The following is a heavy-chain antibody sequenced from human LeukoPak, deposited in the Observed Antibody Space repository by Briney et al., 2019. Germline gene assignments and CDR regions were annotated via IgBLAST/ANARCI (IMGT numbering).Heavy chain of an antibody. CDR2: IYTSGST. D-gene: IGHD3-22*01. CDR3: ARLYYDSSRYPNWFDP. Sequence: PSETLSLTCTVSGGSISSYYWSWIRQPAGKGLECIGRIYTSGSTNYNPSLKSRVTMSVDTSKNQFSLKLSSVTAADTAVYYCARLYYDSSRYPNWFDPWGQGTLVTVSS. CDR1: GGSISSYY. J-gene: IGHJ5*02. V-gene: IGHV4-4*07.